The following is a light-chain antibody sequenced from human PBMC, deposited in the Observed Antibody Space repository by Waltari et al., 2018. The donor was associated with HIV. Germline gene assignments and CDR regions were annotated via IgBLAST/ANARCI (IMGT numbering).Light chain of an antibody. CDR1: RSILYSSDIRNY. V-gene: IGKV4-1*01. CDR3: QQYFRIPPT. CDR2: WAS. Sequence: DIVMTQSPDSLPVSLGERATINCTSSRSILYSSDIRNYLAWYQQKARQPPKLLISWASTRESGVPDRFSGSGSGTDFTLTITRLQAEDVAVYHCQQYFRIPPTFGGGTKVEIK. J-gene: IGKJ4*01.